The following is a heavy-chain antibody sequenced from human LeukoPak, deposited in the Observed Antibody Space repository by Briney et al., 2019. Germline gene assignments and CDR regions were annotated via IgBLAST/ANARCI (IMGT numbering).Heavy chain of an antibody. D-gene: IGHD2-15*01. J-gene: IGHJ6*02. CDR1: GYTFTGYY. CDR2: INPNSGGT. Sequence: GASVKVSCKASGYTFTGYYMHWVRQAPGQGLEWMGWINPNSGGTNYAQKFQGWVTMTRDTSISTAYMELSRLRSDDTAVYYCAGDISPWWVNYYYGMDVWGQGTTVTVSS. CDR3: AGDISPWWVNYYYGMDV. V-gene: IGHV1-2*04.